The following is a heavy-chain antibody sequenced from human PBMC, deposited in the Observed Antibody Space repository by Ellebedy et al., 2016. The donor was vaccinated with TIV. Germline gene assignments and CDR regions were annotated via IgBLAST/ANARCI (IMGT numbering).Heavy chain of an antibody. CDR1: GGSISGYY. V-gene: IGHV4-34*01. Sequence: SETLSLTXTVSGGSISGYYWSWIRQPPGKGLEWIGEINHSGSTNYNPSLKSRVTISVDTSKNQFSLKLSSVTAADTAVYYCARGDQADFWSGYLEPAEFDYWGQGTLVTVSS. CDR3: ARGDQADFWSGYLEPAEFDY. J-gene: IGHJ4*02. CDR2: INHSGST. D-gene: IGHD3-3*01.